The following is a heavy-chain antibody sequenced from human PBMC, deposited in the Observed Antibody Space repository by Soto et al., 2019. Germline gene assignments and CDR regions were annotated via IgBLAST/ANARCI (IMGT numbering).Heavy chain of an antibody. CDR2: IIPILSMS. Sequence: QVQLVQSGAEVKNPGSSVRVSCKASGGTFSSYTLNWVRQAPGQGLEWMGRIIPILSMSTYAQKFQGRVSIIADKPTTPAYMTLRSLRSDETAIYYCARSYAWGSRPFDYWGQGTLVTVSS. J-gene: IGHJ4*02. D-gene: IGHD3-10*01. CDR3: ARSYAWGSRPFDY. V-gene: IGHV1-69*02. CDR1: GGTFSSYT.